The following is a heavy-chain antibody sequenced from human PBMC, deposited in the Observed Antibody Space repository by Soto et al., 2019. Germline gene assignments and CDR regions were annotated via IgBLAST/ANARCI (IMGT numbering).Heavy chain of an antibody. D-gene: IGHD2-21*01. CDR1: GFTFSSYA. V-gene: IGHV3-23*01. J-gene: IGHJ5*02. Sequence: PGGSLRLSCAASGFTFSSYAMSWVRQAPGKGLEWVSAISGSGGSTYYADSVKGRFTISRDNSKNTLYLQMNSLRAEDTAVYYCATAGRGGYCRSSVDTWGQGTLVTVSS. CDR3: ATAGRGGYCRSSVDT. CDR2: ISGSGGST.